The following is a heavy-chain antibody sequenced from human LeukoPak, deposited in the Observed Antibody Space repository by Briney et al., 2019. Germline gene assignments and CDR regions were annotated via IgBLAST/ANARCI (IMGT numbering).Heavy chain of an antibody. CDR3: AKAYYDILTGYYAPDAFDI. CDR1: GFTLSSYA. J-gene: IGHJ3*02. D-gene: IGHD3-9*01. CDR2: ISGSGGST. Sequence: GASLRLSCAASGFTLSSYAMSWVRQAPGKGREWVSAISGSGGSTYYADSVKGRFTISRDNSKNTLYLQMNSLRAEDTAVYYCAKAYYDILTGYYAPDAFDIWGQGTMVTVSS. V-gene: IGHV3-23*01.